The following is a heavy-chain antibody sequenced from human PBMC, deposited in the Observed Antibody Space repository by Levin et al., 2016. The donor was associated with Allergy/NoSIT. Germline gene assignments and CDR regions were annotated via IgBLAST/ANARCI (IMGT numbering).Heavy chain of an antibody. Sequence: SVKVSCKASGGTFSSYAISWVRQAPGQGLEWMGGIIPILGIANYAQKFQGRVTITADESTSTAYMELSSLRSEDTAVYYCARMERGWPDDYWGQGTLVTVSS. J-gene: IGHJ4*02. CDR2: IIPILGIA. V-gene: IGHV1-69*10. D-gene: IGHD1-1*01. CDR3: ARMERGWPDDY. CDR1: GGTFSSYA.